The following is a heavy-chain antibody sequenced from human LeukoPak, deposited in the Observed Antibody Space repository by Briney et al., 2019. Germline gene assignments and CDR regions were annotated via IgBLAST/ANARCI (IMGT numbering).Heavy chain of an antibody. V-gene: IGHV4-34*01. D-gene: IGHD3-9*01. Sequence: PSETLSLTCAVYGGSFSGYYWSWIRQPPGKGLEWIGEINHSGSTNYNPSLKSRVTISVDTSKNQFSLKLSSVTAADTAVYYCARGLKYYDILTGYNSGWFDPWGQGTLVTVSS. CDR3: ARGLKYYDILTGYNSGWFDP. J-gene: IGHJ5*02. CDR2: INHSGST. CDR1: GGSFSGYY.